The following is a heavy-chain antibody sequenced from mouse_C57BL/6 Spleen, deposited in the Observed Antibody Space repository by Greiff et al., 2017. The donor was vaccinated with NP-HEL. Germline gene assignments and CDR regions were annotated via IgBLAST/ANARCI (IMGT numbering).Heavy chain of an antibody. J-gene: IGHJ3*01. CDR2: ISYDGSN. V-gene: IGHV3-6*01. CDR1: GYSITSGYY. Sequence: DVQLQESGPGLVKPSQSLSLTCSVTGYSITSGYYWNWIRQFPGNKLEWMGYISYDGSNNYNPSLKNRISITRDTSKNPFFLNLNSVTTEDTATYYCAGDSSCYVAYWGQGTLVTVSA. D-gene: IGHD3-2*02. CDR3: AGDSSCYVAY.